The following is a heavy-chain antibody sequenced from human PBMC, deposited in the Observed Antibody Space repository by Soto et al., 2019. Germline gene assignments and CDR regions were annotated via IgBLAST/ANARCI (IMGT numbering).Heavy chain of an antibody. D-gene: IGHD6-19*01. V-gene: IGHV1-8*01. CDR2: MDPNSGNT. Sequence: QVQLVQSGAEVKKPGASVKVSCKASGYTFTNYDINWVRQATGQGLEWMGWMDPNSGNTDYAQKFQGRVTITRNTPISTAYLELSRLRYEDTAVYYCARGGGWRDNGGQGTRVTVSS. CDR1: GYTFTNYD. CDR3: ARGGGWRDN. J-gene: IGHJ4*02.